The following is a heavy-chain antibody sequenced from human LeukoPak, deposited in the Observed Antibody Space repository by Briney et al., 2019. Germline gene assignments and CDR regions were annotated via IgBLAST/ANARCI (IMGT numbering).Heavy chain of an antibody. CDR2: IYTSGST. Sequence: SETLSLTCTVSGGSISSYYWSWIRQPAGKGLEWIGRIYTSGSTNYNPSPKSRVTISVDKSKNQFSLKLSSVTAADTAVYYCASMRTEVRYSSGWYDYWGQGTLVTVSS. CDR1: GGSISSYY. J-gene: IGHJ4*02. CDR3: ASMRTEVRYSSGWYDY. D-gene: IGHD6-19*01. V-gene: IGHV4-4*07.